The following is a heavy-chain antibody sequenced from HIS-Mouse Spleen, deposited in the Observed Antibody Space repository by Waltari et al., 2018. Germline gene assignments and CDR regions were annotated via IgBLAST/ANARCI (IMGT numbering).Heavy chain of an antibody. D-gene: IGHD6-13*01. J-gene: IGHJ2*01. V-gene: IGHV4-39*07. CDR3: AREIPYSSSWYDWYFDL. CDR1: GGSISSSSYY. Sequence: QLQLQESGPGLVKPSETLSLTCTVSGGSISSSSYYWGWIREPPGKGLVWMGGIDYSGPPHYNPSLKTRVTISVDTSKNQFSLKLSSVTAADTAVYYCAREIPYSSSWYDWYFDLWGRGTLVTVSS. CDR2: IDYSGPP.